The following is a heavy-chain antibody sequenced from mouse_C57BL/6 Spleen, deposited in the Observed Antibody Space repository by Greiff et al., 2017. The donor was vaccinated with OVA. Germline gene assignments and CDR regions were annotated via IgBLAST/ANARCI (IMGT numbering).Heavy chain of an antibody. Sequence: VQLQQPGAELVRPGSSVKLSCKASGYTFTSYWMDWVKQRPGQGLEWIGNIYPSDSETHYNQQFKDKATLTVDKSSSTAYMQLSSLTSEDSAVYYCARSITTVVATRYFDVWGTGTTVTVSS. CDR2: IYPSDSET. CDR3: ARSITTVVATRYFDV. CDR1: GYTFTSYW. D-gene: IGHD1-1*01. V-gene: IGHV1-61*01. J-gene: IGHJ1*03.